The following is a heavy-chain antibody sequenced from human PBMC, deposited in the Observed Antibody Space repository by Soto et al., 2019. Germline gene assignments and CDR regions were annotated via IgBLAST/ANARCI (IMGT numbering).Heavy chain of an antibody. D-gene: IGHD2-15*01. J-gene: IGHJ4*02. CDR3: VTHAYCSGGTCYPPDYYFDY. V-gene: IGHV3-23*01. Sequence: EVQLLESGGGLVQPGGSLRLSCAVSGFSFSNYAMNWVRQAPGEGLEWVSGFSAGGATTYFADSVKGRFTISRDISKYTQTLQMNSLRVEDTAVYYCVTHAYCSGGTCYPPDYYFDYWGQGILVTVSS. CDR1: GFSFSNYA. CDR2: FSAGGATT.